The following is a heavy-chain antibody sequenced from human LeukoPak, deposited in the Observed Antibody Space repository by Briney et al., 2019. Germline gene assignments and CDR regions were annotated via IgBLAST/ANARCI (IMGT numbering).Heavy chain of an antibody. CDR1: GYTFTSYG. D-gene: IGHD3-22*01. Sequence: ASVKVSCKASGYTFTSYGISWVRQAPGQGLEWMGWISAYNGNTNYAQKLQGRVTMTTDTSTSTAYMELRSLRSDDTAVYYCARPMGYYYDSSGPFDYWGQGTLVTVSS. CDR2: ISAYNGNT. CDR3: ARPMGYYYDSSGPFDY. J-gene: IGHJ4*02. V-gene: IGHV1-18*01.